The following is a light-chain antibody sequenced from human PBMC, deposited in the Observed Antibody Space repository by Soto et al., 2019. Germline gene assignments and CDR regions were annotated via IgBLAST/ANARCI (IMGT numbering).Light chain of an antibody. CDR1: QSVSSN. V-gene: IGKV3-15*01. Sequence: EIVMTQSPATLSVSQGERATLSCRASQSVSSNLAWFQQKPGQAPRLLLYAVSTRAPGVPGRFSGSGSGTEFTLTISSLQSEVSAGYYCQQHNHWPSFGQGTKLEIK. J-gene: IGKJ2*01. CDR3: QQHNHWPS. CDR2: AVS.